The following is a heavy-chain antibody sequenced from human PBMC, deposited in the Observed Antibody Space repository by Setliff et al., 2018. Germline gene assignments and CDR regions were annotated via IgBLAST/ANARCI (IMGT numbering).Heavy chain of an antibody. D-gene: IGHD3-3*01. Sequence: SETLSLTCAASGGTFSYYYWTWIRQSPGKGLEWIGEINHTGSTKYNPSLQSRLTISVDTSTNQFSLTLRSVTAADTAVYYCARMSGFQYIDVWDKGTTVTVAS. CDR3: ARMSGFQYIDV. CDR1: GGTFSYYY. CDR2: INHTGST. V-gene: IGHV4-34*01. J-gene: IGHJ6*03.